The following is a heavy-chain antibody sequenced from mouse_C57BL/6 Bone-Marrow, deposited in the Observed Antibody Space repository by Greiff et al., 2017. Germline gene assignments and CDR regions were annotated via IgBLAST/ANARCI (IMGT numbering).Heavy chain of an antibody. CDR2: IWSGGST. D-gene: IGHD1-1*01. CDR3: AKKDYGSENWYFDV. J-gene: IGHJ1*03. CDR1: GFSLTSYG. V-gene: IGHV2-2*01. Sequence: VQLQQSGPGLVQPSQSLSITCTASGFSLTSYGVHWVRQSPGKGLEWLGVIWSGGSTDYNAAFISRLSISKDNSKSQVFFKMNSLQADDTAIYYCAKKDYGSENWYFDVWGTGTTVTVSS.